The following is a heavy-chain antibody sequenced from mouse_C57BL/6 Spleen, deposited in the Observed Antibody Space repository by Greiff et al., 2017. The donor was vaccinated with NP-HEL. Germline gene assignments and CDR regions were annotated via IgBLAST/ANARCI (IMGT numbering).Heavy chain of an antibody. V-gene: IGHV1-81*01. CDR3: AREGDSSGYCY. D-gene: IGHD3-2*02. J-gene: IGHJ2*01. CDR1: GYTFTSYG. CDR2: IYPRSGNT. Sequence: QVQLKESGAELARPGASVKLSCKASGYTFTSYGISWVKQRTGQGLEWIGEIYPRSGNTYYNEKFKGKATLTADKSSSTAYMGLRSLTSEDSAVYFCAREGDSSGYCYWGQGTTLTVSS.